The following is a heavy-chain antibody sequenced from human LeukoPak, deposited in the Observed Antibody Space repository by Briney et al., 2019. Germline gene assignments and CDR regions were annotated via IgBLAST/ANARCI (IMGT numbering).Heavy chain of an antibody. J-gene: IGHJ4*02. CDR1: GGTFSSYA. D-gene: IGHD5-18*01. CDR3: ARDRTEMVTTLDPYFDY. V-gene: IGHV1-69*04. Sequence: ASVKVSCKASGGTFSSYAISWVRQAPGQGLEWMGRIIPILGIANYAQRFQGRVTITADESTNTVYMELSSLRSEDTAVYYCARDRTEMVTTLDPYFDYWGQGTLVTVSS. CDR2: IIPILGIA.